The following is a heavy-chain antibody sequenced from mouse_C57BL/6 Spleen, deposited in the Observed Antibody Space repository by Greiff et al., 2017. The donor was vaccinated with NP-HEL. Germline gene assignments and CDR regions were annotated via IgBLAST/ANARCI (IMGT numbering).Heavy chain of an antibody. CDR3: TRQEYFDY. J-gene: IGHJ2*01. CDR2: IDPETGGT. V-gene: IGHV1-15*01. CDR1: GYTFTDYE. Sequence: VKLVESGAELVRPGASVTLSCKASGYTFTDYEMHWVKQTPVHGLEWIGAIDPETGGTAYNQKFKGKAILTADKSSSTAYMELRSLTSEDSAVYYCTRQEYFDYWGQGTTLTVSS.